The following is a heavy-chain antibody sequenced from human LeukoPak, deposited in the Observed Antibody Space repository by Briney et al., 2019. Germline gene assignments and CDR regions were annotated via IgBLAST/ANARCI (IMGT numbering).Heavy chain of an antibody. CDR1: GFTFGDYA. CDR3: TRAIDYEYYFDY. V-gene: IGHV3-49*04. CDR2: IGSKAYGGTT. J-gene: IGHJ4*02. D-gene: IGHD4-17*01. Sequence: GGSLRLSCTASGFTFGDYAMSWVRQAPGKGLEWVGFIGSKAYGGTTEYAASVKGRFTISRDDSKSIAYLQMNSLKTEDTAVYYCTRAIDYEYYFDYWGQGTLVTVSS.